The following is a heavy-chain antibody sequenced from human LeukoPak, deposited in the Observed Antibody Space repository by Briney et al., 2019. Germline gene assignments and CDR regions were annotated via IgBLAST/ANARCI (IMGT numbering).Heavy chain of an antibody. V-gene: IGHV1-69*05. CDR2: IIPIFGTA. CDR1: GGTFSSYA. CDR3: ARGQVDTAMGITPFDY. J-gene: IGHJ4*02. D-gene: IGHD5-18*01. Sequence: SVKVSCKAAGGTFSSYAISWVRQAPGQGLEWMGRIIPIFGTANYAQKFQGRVTITTDESTSTAYMELSSLRSEDTAVYYCARGQVDTAMGITPFDYWGQGTLVTVSS.